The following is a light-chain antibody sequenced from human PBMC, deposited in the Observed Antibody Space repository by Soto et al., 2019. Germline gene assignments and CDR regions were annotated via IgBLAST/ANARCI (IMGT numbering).Light chain of an antibody. CDR1: RYIRTA. J-gene: IGKJ1*01. CDR3: LQDYNYPWT. CDR2: VAS. Sequence: IPMTQSPSSVSASVGDRVTITCRASRYIRTALSWYQHRPGQAPKVLICVASSLQSGVPSRFSGSGYGTDFTLTISSLQPEDFATYYCLQDYNYPWTFGQGTMVDIK. V-gene: IGKV1-6*01.